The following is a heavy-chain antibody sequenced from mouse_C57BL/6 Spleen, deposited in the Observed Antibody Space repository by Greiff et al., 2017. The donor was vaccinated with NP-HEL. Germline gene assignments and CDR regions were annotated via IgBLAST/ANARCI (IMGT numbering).Heavy chain of an antibody. CDR1: GYTFTSYW. CDR2: IYPSDSET. CDR3: AREGDGSSYWYFDV. V-gene: IGHV1-61*01. J-gene: IGHJ1*03. D-gene: IGHD1-1*01. Sequence: QDQLQQPGAELVRPGSSVKLSCKASGYTFTSYWMDWVKQRPGQGLEWIGNIYPSDSETHYNQKFKDKATLTVDKSSSTAYMQLSSLTSEDSAVYYCAREGDGSSYWYFDVWGTGTTVTVSS.